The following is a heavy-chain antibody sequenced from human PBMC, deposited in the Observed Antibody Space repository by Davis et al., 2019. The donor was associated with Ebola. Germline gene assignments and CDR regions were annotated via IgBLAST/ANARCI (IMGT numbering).Heavy chain of an antibody. CDR1: GFTFSSYE. V-gene: IGHV3-48*03. CDR2: ISSSGRTI. CDR3: ARALWFRELFNYYYYYGMDV. J-gene: IGHJ6*02. Sequence: PGGSLRLSCAASGFTFSSYEMNWVRQAPGKGLEWVSYISSSGRTIYYADSVKGRFTISRDNAKNSLYLQMNSLRAEDTAVYYCARALWFRELFNYYYYYGMDVWGQGTTVTVSS. D-gene: IGHD3-10*01.